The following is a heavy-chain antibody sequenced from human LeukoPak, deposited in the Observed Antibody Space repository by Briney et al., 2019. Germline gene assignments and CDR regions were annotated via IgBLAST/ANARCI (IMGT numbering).Heavy chain of an antibody. Sequence: KPSETLSLTCTVSGGSISSYYWGWIRQPPGKGLEWIGSIYYSGSTYYNPSLKSRVTISVDTSKNQFSLKLSSVTAADTAVYYCARLCSGGSCYWIFGGQGTLVTVSS. CDR3: ARLCSGGSCYWIF. D-gene: IGHD2-15*01. V-gene: IGHV4-39*01. J-gene: IGHJ4*02. CDR1: GGSISSYY. CDR2: IYYSGST.